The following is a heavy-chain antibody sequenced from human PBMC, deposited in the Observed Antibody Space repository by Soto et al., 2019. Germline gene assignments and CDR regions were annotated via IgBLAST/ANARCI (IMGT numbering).Heavy chain of an antibody. J-gene: IGHJ4*02. Sequence: GGSLRLSCAASGFTFSSYAMSWVRQAPGKGLNWVSVISGSGDSTLYADSVKGRFTISRDNSKNTLFLQMNSLRAEDTAVYYCAKSLRAYDYSDYWGQGTLVTVSS. D-gene: IGHD4-4*01. CDR2: ISGSGDST. CDR3: AKSLRAYDYSDY. V-gene: IGHV3-23*01. CDR1: GFTFSSYA.